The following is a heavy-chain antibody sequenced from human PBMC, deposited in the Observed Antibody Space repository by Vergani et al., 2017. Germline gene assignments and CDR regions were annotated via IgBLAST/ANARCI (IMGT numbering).Heavy chain of an antibody. Sequence: EVQLLESGGGLVQPGGSLRLSCAASGFTFSSYAMNWVRQAPGKGLEWVSVISAGGGSTYYADSVKGRFTISRDNSKNTLYLQMNSLRAEDTAVYYCGRGSDNYNWGQGALVTV. V-gene: IGHV3-23*01. D-gene: IGHD1-1*01. CDR2: ISAGGGST. J-gene: IGHJ4*02. CDR1: GFTFSSYA. CDR3: GRGSDNYN.